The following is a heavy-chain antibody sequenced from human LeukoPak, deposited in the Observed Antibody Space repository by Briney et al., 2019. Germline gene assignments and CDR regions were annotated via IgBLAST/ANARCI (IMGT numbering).Heavy chain of an antibody. J-gene: IGHJ4*02. CDR1: GFTFSSYA. V-gene: IGHV3-30-3*01. Sequence: GGSLRLSCAASGFTFSSYAMHWVRQAPGKGLEWVAVISYDGSNKYYADSVKGRFTISRDNSKSTLYLQMNSLRAEDTAVYYCARGPITMIVANYFDYWGQGTLVTVSS. CDR3: ARGPITMIVANYFDY. D-gene: IGHD3-22*01. CDR2: ISYDGSNK.